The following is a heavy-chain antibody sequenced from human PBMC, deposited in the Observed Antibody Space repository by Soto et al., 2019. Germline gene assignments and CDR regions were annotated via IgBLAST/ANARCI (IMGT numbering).Heavy chain of an antibody. CDR3: ARSWNYYYYYGMDV. CDR2: ISSSSSYI. J-gene: IGHJ6*02. CDR1: GFTFRSYS. V-gene: IGHV3-21*01. D-gene: IGHD3-3*01. Sequence: EVQLVESGGGLVKPGGSLRLSCAASGFTFRSYSMNWVRQAPGKGLEWVSSISSSSSYIYYADSAKGRFTISRDNAKNSLYLQMNSLRAEDTAVYYCARSWNYYYYYGMDVWGQGTTVTVSS.